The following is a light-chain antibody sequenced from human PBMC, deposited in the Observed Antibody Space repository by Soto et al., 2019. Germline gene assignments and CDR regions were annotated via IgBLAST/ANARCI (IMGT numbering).Light chain of an antibody. CDR3: CSYASSSTYV. CDR1: STNVGTYQA. J-gene: IGLJ1*01. CDR2: EVS. Sequence: QSALTQPASVSGSPGQSVTISCTGTSTNVGTYQAISWYQQHPGKAPKLILYEVSQRPSGVSDRFSGSKSGNTASLTISGLQAEDEADYHRCSYASSSTYVFGTGTKLTVL. V-gene: IGLV2-23*02.